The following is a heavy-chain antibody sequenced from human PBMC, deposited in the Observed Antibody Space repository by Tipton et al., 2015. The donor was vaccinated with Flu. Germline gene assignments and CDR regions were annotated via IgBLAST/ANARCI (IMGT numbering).Heavy chain of an antibody. CDR3: ARRTFSNYVSEPKNWFDL. J-gene: IGHJ5*02. V-gene: IGHV4-38-2*01. D-gene: IGHD4-11*01. CDR1: GDSLGSDYY. Sequence: TLSLTCSVSGDSLGSDYYWGWIRQPPGKGLEWIGNICPGSPYYNPSLRSRVTMSIARSNVQFSLRLTSVTAADTAVYFCARRTFSNYVSEPKNWFDLWGQGTLVTVSS. CDR2: ICPGSP.